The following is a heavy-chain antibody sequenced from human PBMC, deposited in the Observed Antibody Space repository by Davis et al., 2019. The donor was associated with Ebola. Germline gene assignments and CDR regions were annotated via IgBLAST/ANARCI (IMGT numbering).Heavy chain of an antibody. D-gene: IGHD3-22*01. J-gene: IGHJ3*02. CDR2: IYTSGST. V-gene: IGHV4-61*09. CDR3: ARDRPYYYDSSGYYYTDAFDI. CDR1: GGSISSGRYY. Sequence: PSETLSPTCTVSGGSISSGRYYWSWIRQPAGKGLEWIGHIYTSGSTNYNPSLKSRVTISVDTSKNQFSLKLISVTAADTAVYYCARDRPYYYDSSGYYYTDAFDIWGQGTMVTVSS.